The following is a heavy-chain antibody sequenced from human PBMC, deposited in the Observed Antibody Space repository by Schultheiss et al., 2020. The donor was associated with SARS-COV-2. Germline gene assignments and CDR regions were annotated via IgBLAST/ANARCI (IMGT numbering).Heavy chain of an antibody. V-gene: IGHV3-21*01. J-gene: IGHJ6*02. D-gene: IGHD3-16*01. CDR3: AREPYTLYYYYGMDV. Sequence: GGSLRLSCAASGFTFSSYSMNWVRQAPGKGLEWVLSISSSSSYIYYADSVKGRFTISRDNAKNTLYLQMNSLRAEDTAVYYCAREPYTLYYYYGMDVWGQGTTVTVSS. CDR1: GFTFSSYS. CDR2: ISSSSSYI.